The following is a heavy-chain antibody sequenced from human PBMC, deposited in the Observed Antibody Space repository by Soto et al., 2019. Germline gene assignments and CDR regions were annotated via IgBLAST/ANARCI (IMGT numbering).Heavy chain of an antibody. Sequence: EVQLVESGGGLVQPGGSLRLSCAASGFTFSSYDMHWVRQATGKGLEWVSAIGTAGDTYYPGSVKGRFTISRENAKNSLYRQMNSLRAEDTAVYYCARVGSSSSWYYVYGMDVWGQATTVTLSS. CDR3: ARVGSSSSWYYVYGMDV. CDR2: IGTAGDT. V-gene: IGHV3-13*01. J-gene: IGHJ6*02. D-gene: IGHD6-13*01. CDR1: GFTFSSYD.